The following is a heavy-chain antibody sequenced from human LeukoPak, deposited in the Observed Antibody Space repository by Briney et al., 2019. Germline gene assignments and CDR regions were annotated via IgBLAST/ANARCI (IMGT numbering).Heavy chain of an antibody. D-gene: IGHD3-10*01. CDR3: ARYGSGSYYNEPTYYFDY. CDR1: GGSISTYY. V-gene: IGHV4-59*12. J-gene: IGHJ4*02. Sequence: SETLSLTCTVSGGSISTYYWSWIRQPPGKGLEWIGYIYYSGSINYNPSLKSRVTISVDTSKNQFSLKLSSVTAADTAVYYCARYGSGSYYNEPTYYFDYWGQGTLVTVSS. CDR2: IYYSGSI.